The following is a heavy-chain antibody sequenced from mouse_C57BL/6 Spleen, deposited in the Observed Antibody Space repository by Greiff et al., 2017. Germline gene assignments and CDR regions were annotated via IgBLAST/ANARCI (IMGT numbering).Heavy chain of an antibody. J-gene: IGHJ3*01. D-gene: IGHD1-1*01. V-gene: IGHV1-39*01. CDR3: TSHYYGSSGWFAY. CDR2: INPNYGTT. CDR1: GYSFTDYN. Sequence: VQLQQSGPALVKPGASVKISCKASGYSFTDYNMNWVKQSNGKSLEWIGVINPNYGTTSYNQKFKGKATLTVDQSSSTAYMQLNSLTSEDSAVYYCTSHYYGSSGWFAYWGQGTLVTVSA.